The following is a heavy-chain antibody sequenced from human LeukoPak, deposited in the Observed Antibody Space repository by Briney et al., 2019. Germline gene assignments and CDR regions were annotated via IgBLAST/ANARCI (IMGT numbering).Heavy chain of an antibody. CDR1: GGSISSYY. CDR3: ARGQRITMIVVDHTDY. Sequence: PSATLSLTCTVSGGSISSYYWRWIRQPPGQGLEWIGYIFYSGSTNYNPSLKSRVTISVDTSKNQFSLKLSSVTAADTAVYYCARGQRITMIVVDHTDYWGQGTLVTVSS. CDR2: IFYSGST. D-gene: IGHD3-22*01. V-gene: IGHV4-59*08. J-gene: IGHJ4*02.